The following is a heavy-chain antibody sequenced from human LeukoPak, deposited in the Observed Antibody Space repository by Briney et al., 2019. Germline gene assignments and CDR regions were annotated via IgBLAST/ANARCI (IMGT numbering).Heavy chain of an antibody. CDR3: ARHVRGVITDAFDI. D-gene: IGHD3-10*02. V-gene: IGHV4-59*01. CDR2: IYYSGIT. CDR1: GGSISSYH. J-gene: IGHJ3*02. Sequence: SETLSLTCTVSGGSISSYHWSWIRQPPGKGLEWIGYIYYSGITTYNPSLKSRVTTPIDTSKNQFSLKLTSVTAADTAVYYCARHVRGVITDAFDIWGQGTMVTVSS.